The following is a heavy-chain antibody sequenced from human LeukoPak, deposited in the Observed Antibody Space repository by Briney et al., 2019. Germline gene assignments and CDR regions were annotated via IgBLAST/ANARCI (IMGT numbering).Heavy chain of an antibody. D-gene: IGHD5/OR15-5a*01. V-gene: IGHV3-7*01. CDR2: IKQDGSEK. Sequence: GGPLRLSCAASGFTFSSYAMTWVRQAPGKGLEWVANIKQDGSEKYYVDSVKGRFTISRDNAKNSLYLQMNSLRAEDTAVYYCARDPPLVSGPVHYYYYMDVWGKGTTVTVSS. CDR3: ARDPPLVSGPVHYYYYMDV. CDR1: GFTFSSYA. J-gene: IGHJ6*03.